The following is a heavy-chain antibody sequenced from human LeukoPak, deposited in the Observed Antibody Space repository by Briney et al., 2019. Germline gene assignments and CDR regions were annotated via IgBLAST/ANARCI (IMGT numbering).Heavy chain of an antibody. CDR2: IRYDGSNK. J-gene: IGHJ4*02. CDR1: GFTFSSYG. D-gene: IGHD3-3*01. CDR3: AKPIFRGVVPHYFDY. Sequence: GGSLRLSCAASGFTFSSYGMHWVRQAPGKGLEWVAFIRYDGSNKYYADSVKGRFTISRDNSKNTLYLQINSLRAEDTAVYYCAKPIFRGVVPHYFDYWGQGTLVTVSS. V-gene: IGHV3-30*02.